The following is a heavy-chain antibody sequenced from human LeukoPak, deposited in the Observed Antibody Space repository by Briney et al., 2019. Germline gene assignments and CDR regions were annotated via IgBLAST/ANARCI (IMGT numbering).Heavy chain of an antibody. Sequence: GGTLRLSCAASGFTFGSYGMSWVRQAPGKGLQWVSAISGSGGSTYYADSVKGRFTISRDNSKNTLYLQMNSLRAEDTALYYCAKVGSTDYGDYLGPPDFDYWGQGTLVTVSS. V-gene: IGHV3-23*01. CDR2: ISGSGGST. CDR3: AKVGSTDYGDYLGPPDFDY. CDR1: GFTFGSYG. J-gene: IGHJ4*02. D-gene: IGHD4-17*01.